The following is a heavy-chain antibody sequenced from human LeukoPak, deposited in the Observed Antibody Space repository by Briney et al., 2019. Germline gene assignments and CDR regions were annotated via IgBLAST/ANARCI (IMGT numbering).Heavy chain of an antibody. J-gene: IGHJ6*03. D-gene: IGHD5-24*01. Sequence: GGSLRLSCAASGFTFSSYAMHWVRQAPGEGLEYVSAISSNGGSTYYANSVKGRFTISRDNSKNTLYLQMGSLRAEGMAVYYCARVLGEMATIYYYYYMDVWGKGTTVTVSS. V-gene: IGHV3-64*01. CDR1: GFTFSSYA. CDR3: ARVLGEMATIYYYYYMDV. CDR2: ISSNGGST.